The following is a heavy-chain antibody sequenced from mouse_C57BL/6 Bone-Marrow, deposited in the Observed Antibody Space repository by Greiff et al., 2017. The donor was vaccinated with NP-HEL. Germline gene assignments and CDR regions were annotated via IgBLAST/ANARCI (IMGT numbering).Heavy chain of an antibody. D-gene: IGHD1-1*01. CDR3: ARSEEFITTVVAHWYFDV. CDR1: GYAFSSSW. J-gene: IGHJ1*03. V-gene: IGHV1-82*01. CDR2: IYPGDGDT. Sequence: QVQLQQSGPELVKPGASVKISCKASGYAFSSSWMNWVKQRPGKGLEWIGRIYPGDGDTNYNGKFKGKATLTADKSSSTAYMQLSSLTSEDSAVYFCARSEEFITTVVAHWYFDVWGTGTTVTVSS.